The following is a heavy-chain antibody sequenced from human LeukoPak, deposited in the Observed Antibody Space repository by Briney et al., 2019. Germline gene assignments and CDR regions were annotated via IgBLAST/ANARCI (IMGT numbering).Heavy chain of an antibody. CDR3: ARDLLAVDTAMVTGGLNY. V-gene: IGHV1-2*02. Sequence: EASVKVSSKASGYTFTGYYMHWVRQAPGQGLEWMGWINPNSGGTNYAQKFQGRVTLTRDTSISTAYMELSRLRSDDTAVYYCARDLLAVDTAMVTGGLNYWGQGTLVSVSS. D-gene: IGHD5-18*01. J-gene: IGHJ4*02. CDR1: GYTFTGYY. CDR2: INPNSGGT.